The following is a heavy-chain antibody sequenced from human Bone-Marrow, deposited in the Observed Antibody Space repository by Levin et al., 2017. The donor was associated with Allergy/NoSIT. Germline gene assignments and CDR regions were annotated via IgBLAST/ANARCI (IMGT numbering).Heavy chain of an antibody. CDR2: IYYSGST. D-gene: IGHD2-15*01. V-gene: IGHV4-39*01. CDR3: ARHKRRWGIVVDDAFDI. J-gene: IGHJ3*02. Sequence: SETLSLTCTVSGGSISSSSYYWGWIRQPPGKGLEWIGSIYYSGSTYYNPSLKSRVTISVDTSKNQFSLKLSSVTAADTAVYYCARHKRRWGIVVDDAFDIWGQGTMVTVSS. CDR1: GGSISSSSYY.